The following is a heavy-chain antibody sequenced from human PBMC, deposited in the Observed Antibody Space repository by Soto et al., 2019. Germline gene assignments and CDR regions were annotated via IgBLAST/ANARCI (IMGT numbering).Heavy chain of an antibody. J-gene: IGHJ4*02. CDR2: IRSKAYGGTT. V-gene: IGHV3-49*03. CDR3: TRLEWLRFGYFDY. Sequence: GGSLRLSCTPSGFTLGDVAMSWFRQAPGKGLEWVGFIRSKAYGGTTEYAASVKGRFTISRDDSKSIAYLQMNSLKTEDTAVYYCTRLEWLRFGYFDYWGQGTLVTVSS. CDR1: GFTLGDVA. D-gene: IGHD5-12*01.